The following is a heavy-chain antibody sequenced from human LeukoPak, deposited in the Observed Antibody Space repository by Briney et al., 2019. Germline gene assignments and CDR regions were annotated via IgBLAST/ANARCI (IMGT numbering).Heavy chain of an antibody. D-gene: IGHD3-16*02. CDR2: ISSSSSYI. CDR1: GFTFSDYY. CDR3: ARGVDDYVWGSYRSNLYFDY. J-gene: IGHJ4*02. V-gene: IGHV3-11*06. Sequence: PGGSLRLSCAASGFTFSDYYMSWIRQAPGKGLEWVSSISSSSSYIYYADSVKGRFTISRDNAKNSLYLQMNSLRAEDTAVYYCARGVDDYVWGSYRSNLYFDYWGQGTLVTVSS.